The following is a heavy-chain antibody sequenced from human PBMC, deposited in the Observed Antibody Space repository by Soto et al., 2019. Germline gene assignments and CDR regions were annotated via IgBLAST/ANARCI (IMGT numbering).Heavy chain of an antibody. V-gene: IGHV3-23*01. CDR3: AKDLVGDRLWFGEFAHFDY. CDR2: ISGSGDTS. J-gene: IGHJ4*02. CDR1: GFTFSSYA. Sequence: EVHLLESGGGLVQPGGSLRLSCAASGFTFSSYAMSWVRQAPGKGLEWVFSISGSGDTSYYADSVKGRFTISRDNSKNTLFLQMKRLRAGDSAVYYCAKDLVGDRLWFGEFAHFDYWGQRTLVTVSS. D-gene: IGHD3-10*01.